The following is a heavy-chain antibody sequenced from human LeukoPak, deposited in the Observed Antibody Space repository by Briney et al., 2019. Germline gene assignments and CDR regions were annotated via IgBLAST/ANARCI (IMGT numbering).Heavy chain of an antibody. CDR3: ARVKDPGGYYYYYYMDI. CDR1: GGSISSYY. V-gene: IGHV4-59*12. Sequence: SETLSLTCTVSGGSISSYYWSWIRQPPGKGLEWIGYIYSSGSTNYNPSLKSRVTISVDTSKNQFSLKVSSVTAADTAVYYCARVKDPGGYYYYYYMDIWGKGNTVTVSS. CDR2: IYSSGST. J-gene: IGHJ6*03. D-gene: IGHD3-16*01.